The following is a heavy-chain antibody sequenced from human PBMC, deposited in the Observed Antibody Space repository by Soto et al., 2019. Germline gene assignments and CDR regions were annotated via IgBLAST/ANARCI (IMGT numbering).Heavy chain of an antibody. J-gene: IGHJ4*02. CDR3: VNRSGAYVRPRTYYFDS. V-gene: IGHV2-5*04. CDR2: VYWDDAK. CDR1: EVSYDSHAAG. Sequence: ITLNESGPTVVKPTQTLTLTCTSSEVSYDSHAAGVGWIRQSSGKALHWLALVYWDDAKRHSPSLESRLTIARETSRNEVVHTMINMHAMDTGTNDCVNRSGAYVRPRTYYFDSWGQGTLVTVSS. D-gene: IGHD3-10*02.